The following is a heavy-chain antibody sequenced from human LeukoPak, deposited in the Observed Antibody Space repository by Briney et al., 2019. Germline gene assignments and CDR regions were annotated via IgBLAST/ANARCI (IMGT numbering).Heavy chain of an antibody. D-gene: IGHD6-13*01. CDR1: GFTFSSYE. J-gene: IGHJ3*02. Sequence: PGGSLRLSCAASGFTFSSYEMNWVRQAPGKGLEWVSYISSSGSTIYYADSVKGRFTISRDNSKNTLYLQMNSLRAEDTAVYYCAKEIRSYSSPAQDAFDIWGQGTMVTVSS. CDR3: AKEIRSYSSPAQDAFDI. CDR2: ISSSGSTI. V-gene: IGHV3-48*03.